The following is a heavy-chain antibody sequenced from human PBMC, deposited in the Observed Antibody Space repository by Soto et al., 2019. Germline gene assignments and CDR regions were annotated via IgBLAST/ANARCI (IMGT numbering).Heavy chain of an antibody. CDR1: GFTFSSYW. J-gene: IGHJ6*02. Sequence: GGSLRLSCAASGFTFSSYWMHWVRQAPGKGLVWVSRINSDGSSTSYADSVTGRFTISRDNAKNTLYLQMNSLRAEDTAVYYCAATSGSYYYYGMDVWGQGTTVTVS. CDR3: AATSGSYYYYGMDV. CDR2: INSDGSST. V-gene: IGHV3-74*01. D-gene: IGHD1-26*01.